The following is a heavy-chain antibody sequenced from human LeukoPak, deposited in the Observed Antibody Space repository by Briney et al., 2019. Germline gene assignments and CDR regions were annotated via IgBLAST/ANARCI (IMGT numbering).Heavy chain of an antibody. D-gene: IGHD4-17*01. CDR3: ASDFDGPRDSDY. J-gene: IGHJ4*02. CDR2: INTDGSYS. Sequence: GGSLRLSCAASGFTFSYFWMHWFRQTPAKGLVWVSCINTDGSYSTYADSVKGRFTISRDNVRNTLYLQMNSLRAEDSAVYYCASDFDGPRDSDYWGQGISVTVSS. CDR1: GFTFSYFW. V-gene: IGHV3-74*01.